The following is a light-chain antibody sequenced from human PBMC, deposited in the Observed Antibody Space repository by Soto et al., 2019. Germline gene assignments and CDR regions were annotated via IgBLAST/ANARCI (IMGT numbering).Light chain of an antibody. CDR3: QQYSYYRT. J-gene: IGKJ1*01. CDR1: QSISNS. CDR2: DAS. V-gene: IGKV1-5*01. Sequence: DIQMNKSPSILSVYVGDRVTITCRASQSISNSLAWYQQRPGTAPKLLIYDASTLENGVPSRFSGSGSGTEFTLTISSLQPDDSATYYCQQYSYYRTFGQGTKVDI.